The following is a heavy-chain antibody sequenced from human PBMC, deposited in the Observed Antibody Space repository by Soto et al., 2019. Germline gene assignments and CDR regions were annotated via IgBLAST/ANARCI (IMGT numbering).Heavy chain of an antibody. CDR1: GGSISSFY. Sequence: SETLSLTCTVSGGSISSFYLGWIRQPPGKGLEWIGYIYYSGSTNYNPSLKSRVTMSIDTSTNRFSLKLSSVTAADTAVYYCARQGWATVDYWGQGILVTVSS. J-gene: IGHJ4*02. V-gene: IGHV4-59*08. CDR3: ARQGWATVDY. D-gene: IGHD5-12*01. CDR2: IYYSGST.